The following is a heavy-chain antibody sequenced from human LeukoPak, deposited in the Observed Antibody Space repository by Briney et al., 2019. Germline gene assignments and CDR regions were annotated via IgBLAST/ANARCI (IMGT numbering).Heavy chain of an antibody. J-gene: IGHJ4*02. Sequence: SETLSITCTVSGGSISSYYWRWIRQPAGKGLEWIGRIYTSGSSNYNPSLKSRVTMSVDTSKNQFSLKLSSVTAADTAVYYCASSTDARFDYWGQGTLVTVSS. D-gene: IGHD2/OR15-2a*01. V-gene: IGHV4-4*07. CDR1: GGSISSYY. CDR2: IYTSGSS. CDR3: ASSTDARFDY.